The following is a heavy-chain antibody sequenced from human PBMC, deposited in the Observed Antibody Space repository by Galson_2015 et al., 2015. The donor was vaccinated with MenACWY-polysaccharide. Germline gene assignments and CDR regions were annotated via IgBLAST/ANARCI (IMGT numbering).Heavy chain of an antibody. CDR1: GFTFNSYT. D-gene: IGHD5/OR15-5a*01. V-gene: IGHV3-23*01. Sequence: SLRLSCAVSGFTFNSYTMSWVRQAPGKGLEWVSGVSGSGATKYYADSVKGRFTISRDNSRNTLYLQMNSLTAADTAVHCCANPGLSTRRTSDVDFWGQGTLVTVSS. CDR2: VSGSGATK. CDR3: ANPGLSTRRTSDVDF. J-gene: IGHJ4*02.